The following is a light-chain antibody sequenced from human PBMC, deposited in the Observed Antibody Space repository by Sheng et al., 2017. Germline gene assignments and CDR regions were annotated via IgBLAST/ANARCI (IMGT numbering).Light chain of an antibody. CDR2: EGN. J-gene: IGLJ2*01. CDR3: SAYAGSSTWV. CDR1: SSDVGGHDH. V-gene: IGLV2-8*01. Sequence: QTAPTQPPSASGSPGQSVTISCTGTSSDVGGHDHVSWFQQQPGKAPKLIIYEGNKRPSGVPDRFSGSKSGNTASLAVSGLQSEDEGXYYCSAYAGSSTWVFGGGTKLTVL.